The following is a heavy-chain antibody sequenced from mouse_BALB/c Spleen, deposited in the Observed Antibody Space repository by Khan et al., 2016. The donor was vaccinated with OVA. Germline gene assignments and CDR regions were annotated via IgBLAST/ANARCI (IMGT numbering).Heavy chain of an antibody. V-gene: IGHV1-69*02. CDR3: ARDQYGNYFYAMDY. D-gene: IGHD2-10*02. Sequence: QVQLQQPGAELVKPGAPVKLSCKASGYTFTSYCMNWVKQRPGRGLEWIGRIDPSDSETHYNQKFKDKATLTVDKSSSTAYIQLSSLTSEDSAVYYCARDQYGNYFYAMDYWGQGTSVTVSS. CDR1: GYTFTSYC. CDR2: IDPSDSET. J-gene: IGHJ4*01.